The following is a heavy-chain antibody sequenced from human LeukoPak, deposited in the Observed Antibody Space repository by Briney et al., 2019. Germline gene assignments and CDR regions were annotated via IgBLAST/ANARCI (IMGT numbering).Heavy chain of an antibody. Sequence: SETLSLTCAVYGGSFSGYYWSWIRQPPGKGLEWIGEINHSGSTNYNPSLKSRVTVSVDTSKNQFSLKLSSVTAADTAVYYCARAHVDIVATIGSKNYFDYWGQGTLVTVSS. CDR2: INHSGST. J-gene: IGHJ4*02. D-gene: IGHD5-12*01. CDR3: ARAHVDIVATIGSKNYFDY. CDR1: GGSFSGYY. V-gene: IGHV4-34*01.